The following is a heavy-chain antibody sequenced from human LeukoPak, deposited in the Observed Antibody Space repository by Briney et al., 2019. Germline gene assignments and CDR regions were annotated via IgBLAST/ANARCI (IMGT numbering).Heavy chain of an antibody. V-gene: IGHV4-39*01. J-gene: IGHJ4*02. D-gene: IGHD5-12*01. CDR2: IYYSGST. CDR1: GGSISTYY. Sequence: PSETLSLTCTVSGGSISTYYWSWIRQPPGKGLEWIGSIYYSGSTYYNPSLKSRVTISVDTSKNQFSLKLSSVTAADTAVYYCARLRSGYDLFDYWGQGTLVTVSS. CDR3: ARLRSGYDLFDY.